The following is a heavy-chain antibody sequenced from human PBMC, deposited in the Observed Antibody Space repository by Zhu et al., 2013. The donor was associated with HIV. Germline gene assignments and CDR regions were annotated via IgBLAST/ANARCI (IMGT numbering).Heavy chain of an antibody. D-gene: IGHD1-7*01. CDR2: IYPGDSDT. V-gene: IGHV5-51*01. J-gene: IGHJ4*02. Sequence: VQLVQSGAEVKKPGESLKISCKASGFSFANYWVGWVRQMPGKGLEWMGLIYPGDSDTRYSPSFQGQVTISADKSISTAYLQWSSLKTSDTAMYYCARLTSRTTHFDYWGQGTLVTVSS. CDR3: ARLTSRTTHFDY. CDR1: GFSFANYW.